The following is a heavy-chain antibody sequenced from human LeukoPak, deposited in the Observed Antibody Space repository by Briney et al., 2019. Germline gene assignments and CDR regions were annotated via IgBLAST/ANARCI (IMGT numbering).Heavy chain of an antibody. CDR3: ARGEYQLLFSFDY. D-gene: IGHD2-2*01. J-gene: IGHJ4*02. CDR2: IIPIFGTA. V-gene: IGHV1-69*05. Sequence: GASVKVSCKASGGTFSSYAISWVRQAPGQGLEWMGRIIPIFGTANYAQKFQGRVTITTDESTSTAYMELSSLRREDTAVYHCARGEYQLLFSFDYWGQGTLVTVSS. CDR1: GGTFSSYA.